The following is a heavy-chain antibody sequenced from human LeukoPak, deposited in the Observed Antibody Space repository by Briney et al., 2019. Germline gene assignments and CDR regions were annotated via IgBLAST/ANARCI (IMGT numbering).Heavy chain of an antibody. CDR1: GGTFSSYA. J-gene: IGHJ1*01. Sequence: ASVKVSCKASGGTFSSYAISWVRQAPGQGLEWMGRIIPILGIANYAQKFQGRVTITADKSTSTAYMELSSLRSEDTAVYYCARATKAYCGGDCYSIEYFQHWGQGTLVTVSS. V-gene: IGHV1-69*04. CDR3: ARATKAYCGGDCYSIEYFQH. D-gene: IGHD2-21*02. CDR2: IIPILGIA.